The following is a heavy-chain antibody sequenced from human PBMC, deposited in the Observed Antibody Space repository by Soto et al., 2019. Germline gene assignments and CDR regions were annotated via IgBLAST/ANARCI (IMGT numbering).Heavy chain of an antibody. CDR2: ISYDGSNK. D-gene: IGHD5-12*01. Sequence: GGSLRLSCAASGFTFSSYGMHWVRQAPGKGLEWVAVISYDGSNKYYADSVKGRFTISRDNSKNTLYLQMKSLRAEDTAVYYCAKDLTDIVATYRPDRSAAGVKPGYYYYYGMDVWGQGTTVTVSS. V-gene: IGHV3-30*18. CDR1: GFTFSSYG. J-gene: IGHJ6*02. CDR3: AKDLTDIVATYRPDRSAAGVKPGYYYYYGMDV.